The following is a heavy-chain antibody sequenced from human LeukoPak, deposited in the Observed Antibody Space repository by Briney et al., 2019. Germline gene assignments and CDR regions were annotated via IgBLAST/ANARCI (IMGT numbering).Heavy chain of an antibody. D-gene: IGHD4-17*01. CDR1: GGSISSYY. J-gene: IGHJ6*02. V-gene: IGHV4-59*01. Sequence: SETLSLTCTVSGGSISSYYWSWIRQPPGKGLEWIGYIYYSGSTNYNPSLKSRVTISVDTSKNQFSLKLSSVTAADTAVYYRARSTTNYYGMDVWGQGTTVTVSS. CDR2: IYYSGST. CDR3: ARSTTNYYGMDV.